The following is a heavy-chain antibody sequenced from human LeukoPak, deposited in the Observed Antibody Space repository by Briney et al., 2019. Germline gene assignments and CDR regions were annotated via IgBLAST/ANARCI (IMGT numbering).Heavy chain of an antibody. J-gene: IGHJ4*02. Sequence: PSETLSLTCTVSGGSISSSSYYWGWIRQPPGTGLEWLGSIYYSGSTYYNPSLKSRVTISVDTSKNQFSLKLSSVTAADTAVYYCARLGNVVEMATISEHGGYYFDYWGQGTLVTVSS. V-gene: IGHV4-39*01. CDR2: IYYSGST. CDR1: GGSISSSSYY. CDR3: ARLGNVVEMATISEHGGYYFDY. D-gene: IGHD5-24*01.